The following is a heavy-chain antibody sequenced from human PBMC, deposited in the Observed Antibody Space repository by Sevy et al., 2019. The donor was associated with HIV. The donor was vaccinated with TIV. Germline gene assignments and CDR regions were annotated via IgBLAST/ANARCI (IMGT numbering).Heavy chain of an antibody. CDR1: GGSISSSSYY. J-gene: IGHJ4*02. CDR2: IYYSGST. V-gene: IGHV4-39*01. D-gene: IGHD3-22*01. Sequence: SETLSLTCTVSGGSISSSSYYWGWIHQPPGKGLEWIGSIYYSGSTYYNPSLKSRVTISVDTSKNQFSLKLSSVTAADTAVYYCARHPPASVVVIAYFDYWGQGTLVTVSS. CDR3: ARHPPASVVVIAYFDY.